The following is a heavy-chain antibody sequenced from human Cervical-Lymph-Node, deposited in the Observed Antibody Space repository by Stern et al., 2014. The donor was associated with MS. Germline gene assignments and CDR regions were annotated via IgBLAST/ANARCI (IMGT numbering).Heavy chain of an antibody. CDR2: ISFDGAKT. CDR1: GFAFSTYG. CDR3: ARGSDWYPLDY. J-gene: IGHJ4*02. V-gene: IGHV3-30*03. D-gene: IGHD6-19*01. Sequence: VQLLESGGGVVQPGRSLRLSCSPSGFAFSTYGMHWVRQAPGKGLEWVALISFDGAKTYYADSVKGRLTISRDNPKNTLYLQMKSLRGEDTAVYYCARGSDWYPLDYWGQGTLVTVSS.